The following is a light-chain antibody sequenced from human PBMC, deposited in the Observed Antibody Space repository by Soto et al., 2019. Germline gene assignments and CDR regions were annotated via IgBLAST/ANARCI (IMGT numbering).Light chain of an antibody. Sequence: AIQMTQSPSSLSASVGDRVTITCRASQGIRNDLGWYRQKPGKAPKLLIYAASSLQSGVPSRFSGSGSGTDFTLTISSLQHEDFETYYCLQDYNYPPTLGQGTKVDIK. J-gene: IGKJ1*01. CDR1: QGIRND. V-gene: IGKV1-6*01. CDR3: LQDYNYPPT. CDR2: AAS.